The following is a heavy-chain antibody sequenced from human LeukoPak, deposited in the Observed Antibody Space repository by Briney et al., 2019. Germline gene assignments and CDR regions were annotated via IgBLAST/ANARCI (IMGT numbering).Heavy chain of an antibody. CDR2: INAGNGNT. J-gene: IGHJ4*02. Sequence: ASVKVSCKASGYTFTSYAMHWVRQAPGQRLEWMGWINAGNGNTKYSQEFQGRVTITRDTSASTAYMELSSLRSEDMAVYYCARELGGTMVRGLDYWGQGTLVTVSS. CDR1: GYTFTSYA. V-gene: IGHV1-3*03. D-gene: IGHD3-10*01. CDR3: ARELGGTMVRGLDY.